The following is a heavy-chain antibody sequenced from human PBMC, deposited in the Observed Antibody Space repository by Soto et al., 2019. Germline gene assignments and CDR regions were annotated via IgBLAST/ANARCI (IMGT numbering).Heavy chain of an antibody. CDR3: ARGRGYRYGDRELFFEY. CDR2: IFYSGRT. Sequence: QVQLQESGPGLVKPSQTLSLTCTVSGGTLSSGPYYWTWIRQHPGKGLEWIGYIFYSGRTYYNPPFKAGLAISVDTSANQFSLSLSSVTAADTAVYYCARGRGYRYGDRELFFEYWGQGALVTVSS. CDR1: GGTLSSGPYY. V-gene: IGHV4-31*03. D-gene: IGHD5-18*01. J-gene: IGHJ4*02.